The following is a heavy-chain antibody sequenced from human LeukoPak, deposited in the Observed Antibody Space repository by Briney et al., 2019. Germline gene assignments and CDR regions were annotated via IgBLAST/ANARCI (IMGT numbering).Heavy chain of an antibody. CDR2: IIPIFGTA. V-gene: IGHV1-69*13. CDR3: ARPPRECQLLYYFDY. D-gene: IGHD2-2*01. J-gene: IGHJ4*02. CDR1: GGTFSSYA. Sequence: ASVKVSFKASGGTFSSYAIRWVRQARGQGLEWMGGIIPIFGTANYAQKFQGRVTIPAHESTRTAYMDVSSVRSEDTAVYYCARPPRECQLLYYFDYWRQGTLVTVSS.